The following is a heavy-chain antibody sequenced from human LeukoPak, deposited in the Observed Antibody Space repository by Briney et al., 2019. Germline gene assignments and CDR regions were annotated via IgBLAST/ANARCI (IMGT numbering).Heavy chain of an antibody. CDR3: ARETAPDAFDI. CDR2: ISSSGSTI. V-gene: IGHV3-48*03. D-gene: IGHD5-18*01. J-gene: IGHJ3*02. CDR1: IFTFSSYE. Sequence: GGSLRLSCAASIFTFSSYEMNWVRQAPGKGLEWVSYISSSGSTIYYADSVKGRFTISRDNAKNSLYLQMNSLRAEDTAVYYCARETAPDAFDIWGQGTMVTVSS.